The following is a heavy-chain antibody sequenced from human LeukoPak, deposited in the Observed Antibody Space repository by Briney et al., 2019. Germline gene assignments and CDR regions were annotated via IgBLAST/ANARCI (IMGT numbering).Heavy chain of an antibody. CDR1: GYTFTSYD. J-gene: IGHJ6*02. Sequence: ASVTVSCKASGYTFTSYDINWVRQAAGQGLEWMGWMNPNSGSTGYAQKFQGRVTMTRNTSISTAYMALSSLRSEDTAVYYCARGGVVVVVAATPPPFYGMDVWGQGTTVTVSS. D-gene: IGHD2-15*01. CDR3: ARGGVVVVVAATPPPFYGMDV. V-gene: IGHV1-8*01. CDR2: MNPNSGST.